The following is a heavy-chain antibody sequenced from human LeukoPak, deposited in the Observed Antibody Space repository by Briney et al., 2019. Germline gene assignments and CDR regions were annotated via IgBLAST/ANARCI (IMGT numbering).Heavy chain of an antibody. J-gene: IGHJ4*02. D-gene: IGHD2-2*01. V-gene: IGHV1-2*02. CDR1: GYTFTNYY. Sequence: ASVKVSCKASGYTFTNYYMHWVRQAPGQGLEWMGWINPNSGGTNYAQKFQGRVTMTRDTSISTAYMELSRLRSDDTAVYYCARGPYCSSTSCEYYFDYWGQGTLVTVSS. CDR2: INPNSGGT. CDR3: ARGPYCSSTSCEYYFDY.